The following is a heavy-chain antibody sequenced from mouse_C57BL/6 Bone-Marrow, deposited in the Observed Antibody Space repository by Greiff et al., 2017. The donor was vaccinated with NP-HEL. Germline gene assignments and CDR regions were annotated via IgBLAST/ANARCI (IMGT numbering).Heavy chain of an antibody. J-gene: IGHJ2*01. CDR3: TLFPVVTTVGRDY. CDR2: IDPENGDT. Sequence: VQLQQSGAELVRPGASVKLSCTASGFNIKDDYMHWVKQRPEQGLEWIGWIDPENGDTEYASKFQGKATITADTSSTTAYLQLSSLTSEDTAVYYCTLFPVVTTVGRDYWGQGTTLAVSS. D-gene: IGHD1-1*01. CDR1: GFNIKDDY. V-gene: IGHV14-4*01.